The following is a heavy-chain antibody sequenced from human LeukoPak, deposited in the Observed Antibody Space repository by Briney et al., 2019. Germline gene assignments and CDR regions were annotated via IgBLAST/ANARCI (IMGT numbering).Heavy chain of an antibody. J-gene: IGHJ4*02. V-gene: IGHV4-30-4*01. CDR3: ARERGAYRITYFDY. Sequence: PSETLSLTCTVSGGSISSGDYYWSWIRQPPGTGLEWIGYIYYSGSTYYNPSLKSRVTISVDTSKNQFSLKLSSVTAADTAVYYCARERGAYRITYFDYWGQGTLVTVSS. CDR1: GGSISSGDYY. D-gene: IGHD1-14*01. CDR2: IYYSGST.